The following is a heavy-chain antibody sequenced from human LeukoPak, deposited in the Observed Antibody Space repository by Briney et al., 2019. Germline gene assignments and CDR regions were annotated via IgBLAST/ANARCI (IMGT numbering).Heavy chain of an antibody. D-gene: IGHD6-13*01. CDR3: ARRIAAAGKPAYYFDY. CDR1: GFTFGSYA. Sequence: GRSLRLSCAASGFTFGSYAMHWVRQAPGKGLEWVAVISYDGSNKYYADSVKGRFTISRANSKNTLYLQMNSLRAEDTAVYYCARRIAAAGKPAYYFDYWGQGTLVTVSS. J-gene: IGHJ4*02. V-gene: IGHV3-30*01. CDR2: ISYDGSNK.